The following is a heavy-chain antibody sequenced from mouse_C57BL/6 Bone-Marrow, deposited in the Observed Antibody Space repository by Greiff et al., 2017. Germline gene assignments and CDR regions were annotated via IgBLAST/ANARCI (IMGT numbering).Heavy chain of an antibody. CDR2: IDPEDGET. V-gene: IGHV14-2*01. CDR1: GFNIKDYY. D-gene: IGHD1-1*01. CDR3: ARIPPYYYGSSYWYFDV. Sequence: EVQLQQSGAELVKPGASVKLSCTASGFNIKDYYMHWVQQRTEQGLEWIGRIDPEDGETKSASKFQGKATITADTSSNTAYLQLSSLTSEDTAVYYCARIPPYYYGSSYWYFDVWGTGTTVTVSS. J-gene: IGHJ1*03.